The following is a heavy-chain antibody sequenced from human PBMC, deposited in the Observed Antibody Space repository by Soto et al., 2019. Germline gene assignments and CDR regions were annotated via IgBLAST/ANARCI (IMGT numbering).Heavy chain of an antibody. CDR2: ISGTGNIT. V-gene: IGHV3-23*01. CDR1: GFTFTSYA. J-gene: IGHJ4*02. D-gene: IGHD3-22*01. Sequence: EVQLSESGGGLVQPGGSLRLSCAASGFTFTSYAMTWVRQAPGKGLEWVSAISGTGNITYYADSVKGRFTISRDNAEHTLYLQMHSLRAEDTAVYYCARSSRGPHWGQGALVTVSS. CDR3: ARSSRGPH.